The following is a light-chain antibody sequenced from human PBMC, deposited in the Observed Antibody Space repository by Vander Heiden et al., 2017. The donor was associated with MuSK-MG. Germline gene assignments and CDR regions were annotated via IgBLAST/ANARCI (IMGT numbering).Light chain of an antibody. V-gene: IGLV2-11*01. J-gene: IGLJ2*01. CDR2: DVR. CDR1: SRDVGAYNY. CDR3: CSYAGTFVL. Sequence: QSALTQPRSVPASPGQSVTTSCTGSSRDVGAYNYVSWYQQHPGKVPTLIIYDVRKRPSGVPDRFSAFKSGNTASLTISGLQAEDEADYYCCSYAGTFVLFGGGTKLTVL.